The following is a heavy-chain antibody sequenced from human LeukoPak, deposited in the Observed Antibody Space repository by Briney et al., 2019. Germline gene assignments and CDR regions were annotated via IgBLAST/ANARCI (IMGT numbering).Heavy chain of an antibody. CDR2: ISSSGSTI. CDR1: GCTFSSYS. D-gene: IGHD3-10*01. V-gene: IGHV3-48*04. Sequence: PGGSLRPSCPASGCTFSSYSMNWVRQAPGKGLEWVSYISSSGSTIYYADSVKGRFTISRDNAKNSLYLQMNSLRAEDTAVYYCARNHYGSGSYYTTKYYYYMDVWGKGTTVTISS. CDR3: ARNHYGSGSYYTTKYYYYMDV. J-gene: IGHJ6*03.